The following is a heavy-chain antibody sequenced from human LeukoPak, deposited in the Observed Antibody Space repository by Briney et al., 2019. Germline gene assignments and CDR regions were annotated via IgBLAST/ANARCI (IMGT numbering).Heavy chain of an antibody. CDR1: GYTFTSYG. CDR3: ARNYDSSGYYEDDY. CDR2: ISAYNGKT. D-gene: IGHD3-22*01. V-gene: IGHV1-18*01. J-gene: IGHJ4*02. Sequence: ASVKVSCKASGYTFTSYGISWVGQAPGQGGEWMGWISAYNGKTNYEQKLQGRGTMTTDTSTSTAYMELRSLRSDDTAVYYCARNYDSSGYYEDDYWGQGTLVTVSS.